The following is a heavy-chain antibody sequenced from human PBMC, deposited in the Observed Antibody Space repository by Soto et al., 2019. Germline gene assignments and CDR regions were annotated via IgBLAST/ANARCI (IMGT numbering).Heavy chain of an antibody. J-gene: IGHJ3*02. D-gene: IGHD5-12*01. CDR2: IYYSGST. CDR1: GGSISSGGYY. CDR3: ARDALAIGAFDI. V-gene: IGHV4-31*03. Sequence: QVQLQESGPGLVKPSQTLSLTCTVSGGSISSGGYYWSWIRQHPGKGLEWIGYIYYSGSTYYNPSLQSRVTISEDTSKNQFSLKLSSVTAADTAVYYCARDALAIGAFDIWGQGTMVTVSS.